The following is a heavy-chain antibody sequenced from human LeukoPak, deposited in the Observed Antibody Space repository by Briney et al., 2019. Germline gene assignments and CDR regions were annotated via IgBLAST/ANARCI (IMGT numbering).Heavy chain of an antibody. D-gene: IGHD2-15*01. Sequence: GGSLRLSCAASGFTVSSNYMSWVRQAPGKGLEWVSVIYSGGSTYYADSVKGRFTISRDNSKNTLYLQMNSLRAEDTAVYYCARTPGYCSGGSCYSDYYYGMDVWGKGTTVTVSS. V-gene: IGHV3-53*01. J-gene: IGHJ6*04. CDR3: ARTPGYCSGGSCYSDYYYGMDV. CDR1: GFTVSSNY. CDR2: IYSGGST.